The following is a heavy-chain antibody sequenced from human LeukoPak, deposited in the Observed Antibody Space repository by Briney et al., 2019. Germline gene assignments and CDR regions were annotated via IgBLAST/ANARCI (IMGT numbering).Heavy chain of an antibody. Sequence: SETLSLTCTVSGGSISSYYWSWIRQPPGKGLEWIGYIYYSGSTNYNPSLKSRVTISVDTSKNQFSLKLSSVTAADTAVYYCARASSYQAVDYWGQGTLVTVSS. CDR3: ARASSYQAVDY. D-gene: IGHD6-13*01. V-gene: IGHV4-59*01. J-gene: IGHJ4*02. CDR1: GGSISSYY. CDR2: IYYSGST.